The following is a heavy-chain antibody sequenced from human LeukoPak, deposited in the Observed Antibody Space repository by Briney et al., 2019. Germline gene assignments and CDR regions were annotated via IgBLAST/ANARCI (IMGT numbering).Heavy chain of an antibody. V-gene: IGHV3-30*02. CDR1: GFTSSTYG. J-gene: IGHJ4*01. CDR3: PKERETGMMPSSLDD. D-gene: IGHD3-16*01. CDR2: IRYDGSNK. Sequence: PGGSLRLSCAASGFTSSTYGMHWVRQAPGKGLEWVAFIRYDGSNKYYADSVKGRFTISRDNSKNTFYLQMNSLRGEDTAVYYCPKERETGMMPSSLDDWGQEPWSPSPQ.